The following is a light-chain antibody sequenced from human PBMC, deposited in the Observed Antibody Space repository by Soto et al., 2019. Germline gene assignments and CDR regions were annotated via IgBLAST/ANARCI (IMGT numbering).Light chain of an antibody. V-gene: IGKV1-5*01. CDR1: QSINSW. Sequence: DIQMTQSPSTLSASVGDRVTITCRASQSINSWLAWYQQKPGKAPKLLIYDASSLESGVPSRFSGSGSGTDFALTISSLQPDDFGTYYCQQYNGYFGPGTKVDIK. CDR3: QQYNGY. CDR2: DAS. J-gene: IGKJ3*01.